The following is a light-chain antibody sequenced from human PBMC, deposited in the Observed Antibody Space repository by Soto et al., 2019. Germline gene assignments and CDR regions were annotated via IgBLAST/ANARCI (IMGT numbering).Light chain of an antibody. J-gene: IGKJ2*01. CDR2: DAS. Sequence: DIQMTQSPSSLSASVGDRVTINCQTSQDISNSLNRYQQKTGKAHKLLLYDASNLETGVQLRFSGNGSGTDVTFTISSLQPEDSATYYCQQYDNLPHTFDQGTKMEIK. CDR3: QQYDNLPHT. CDR1: QDISNS. V-gene: IGKV1-33*01.